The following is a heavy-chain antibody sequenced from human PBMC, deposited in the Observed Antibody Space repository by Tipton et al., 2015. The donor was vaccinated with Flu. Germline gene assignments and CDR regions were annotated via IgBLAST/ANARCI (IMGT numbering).Heavy chain of an antibody. J-gene: IGHJ4*02. CDR2: IYTSGST. CDR1: GDSISSGTHY. CDR3: ARGSSYYYDTLKY. D-gene: IGHD3-22*01. Sequence: TLSLTCTVSGDSISSGTHYWSWIRQPAGKGLEWIGRIYTSGSTNYNPSLKTRVTISVDTSKNQFSLKLSSVTAADTAVYYCARGSSYYYDTLKYWGQGTLVTVSS. V-gene: IGHV4-61*02.